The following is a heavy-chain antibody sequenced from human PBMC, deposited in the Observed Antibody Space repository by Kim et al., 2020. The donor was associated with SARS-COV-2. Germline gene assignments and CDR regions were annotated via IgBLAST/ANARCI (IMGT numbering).Heavy chain of an antibody. D-gene: IGHD2-15*01. CDR3: ARGSRVRWSDFDY. J-gene: IGHJ4*02. V-gene: IGHV3-30*01. Sequence: YADSVKGRFTISRDNSKNTLYLQMNSLRAEDTAVYYCARGSRVRWSDFDYWGQGTLVTVSS.